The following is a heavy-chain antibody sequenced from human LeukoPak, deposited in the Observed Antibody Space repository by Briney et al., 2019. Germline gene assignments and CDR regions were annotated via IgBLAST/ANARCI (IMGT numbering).Heavy chain of an antibody. CDR2: LNWNSGGI. Sequence: GGSLRLSCAASGFTFDDYAMHWVRQAPGKGLEWVSGLNWNSGGIVYADSVRGRFTISRDNAKGSLYLQMNNLRAEDTALYYCAKDFGYSGYGCSYDYWGQGTLVTVSS. CDR1: GFTFDDYA. V-gene: IGHV3-9*01. CDR3: AKDFGYSGYGCSYDY. D-gene: IGHD5-12*01. J-gene: IGHJ4*02.